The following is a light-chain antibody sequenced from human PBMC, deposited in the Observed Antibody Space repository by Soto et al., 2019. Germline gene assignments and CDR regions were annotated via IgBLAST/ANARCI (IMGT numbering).Light chain of an antibody. CDR3: CSYAGGFTPHV. V-gene: IGLV2-11*01. CDR1: SDVGGYKY. J-gene: IGLJ1*01. CDR2: DVT. Sequence: QSALTQPRSVSESPGQSVTISCTGTSDVGGYKYVSWYQQHPGKAPKLMIFDVTKRPSGVPNRFSASKSGNTASLTISGLQAEDEADYYCCSYAGGFTPHVFGIGTKLTVL.